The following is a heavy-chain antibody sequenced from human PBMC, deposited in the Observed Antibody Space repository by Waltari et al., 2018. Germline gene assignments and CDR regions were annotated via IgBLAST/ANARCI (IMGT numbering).Heavy chain of an antibody. V-gene: IGHV3-49*03. D-gene: IGHD2-2*02. Sequence: EVQLVQSGGGLVQPGRSLRLSCTAFGFTFGDYAMSWFRQPPGKGLEWVGFIRSKAYGGTTEYAASVKGRFTISRDDSKSIAYLQMNSLKTEDTAVYYCTRDFVFSDTSNWFDPWGQGTLVTVSS. CDR2: IRSKAYGGTT. CDR1: GFTFGDYA. J-gene: IGHJ5*02. CDR3: TRDFVFSDTSNWFDP.